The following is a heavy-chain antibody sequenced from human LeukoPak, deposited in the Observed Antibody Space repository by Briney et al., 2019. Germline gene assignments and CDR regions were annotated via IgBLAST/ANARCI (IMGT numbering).Heavy chain of an antibody. Sequence: SVKVSCKASGGTFSSYAISWVRQAPGQGLEWMGGIIPIFGTANYAQKFQGRVAITADESTSTAYMELSSLRSEDTAVYDCARDTGPYSGSYYEDFDYWGQGTLVTVSS. D-gene: IGHD1-26*01. J-gene: IGHJ4*02. V-gene: IGHV1-69*13. CDR2: IIPIFGTA. CDR3: ARDTGPYSGSYYEDFDY. CDR1: GGTFSSYA.